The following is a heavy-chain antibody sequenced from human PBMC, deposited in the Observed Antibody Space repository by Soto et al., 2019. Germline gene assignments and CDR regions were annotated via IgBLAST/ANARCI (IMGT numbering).Heavy chain of an antibody. CDR2: IKEDGSER. V-gene: IGHV3-7*01. Sequence: EVQLMESGGDLVQPGGSLRLSCAASGFTLSYYWMSWVRQAPGKGLEWVANIKEDGSERYYVDSVKGRFTISRDNAQNSVFLQMNSLRAEDTAIYYCARDCSGGTCQYWGKGTLVTVPS. CDR3: ARDCSGGTCQY. D-gene: IGHD2-15*01. J-gene: IGHJ4*02. CDR1: GFTLSYYW.